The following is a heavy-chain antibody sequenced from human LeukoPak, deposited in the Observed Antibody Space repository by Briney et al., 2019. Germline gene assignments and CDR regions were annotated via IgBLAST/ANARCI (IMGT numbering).Heavy chain of an antibody. Sequence: AAVKVSCKVSGYTLTELSMHWVRQAPGKGLEGMGGFDPEDGETIYAQKFQGRVTMTEDTATDTAYMELSSLRSEDTAVYYCATPSIAVAGTRPKSYYYYGMDVWGQGTTVTVSS. CDR3: ATPSIAVAGTRPKSYYYYGMDV. D-gene: IGHD6-19*01. V-gene: IGHV1-24*01. CDR2: FDPEDGET. CDR1: GYTLTELS. J-gene: IGHJ6*02.